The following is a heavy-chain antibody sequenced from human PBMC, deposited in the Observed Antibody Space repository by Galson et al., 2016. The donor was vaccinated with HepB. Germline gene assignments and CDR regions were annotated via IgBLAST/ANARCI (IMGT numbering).Heavy chain of an antibody. CDR2: ISSSSSYM. V-gene: IGHV3-21*06. CDR1: GFPFSTYS. Sequence: SLRLSCAASGFPFSTYSMNWVRQAPGKGLEWVSSISSSSSYMDYADSMRGRFTISRDNAKNSLYLQMNSLRAEDTGVYYCARERIAVAGPHYYFYAMDVWGQGTTVTVSS. D-gene: IGHD6-19*01. CDR3: ARERIAVAGPHYYFYAMDV. J-gene: IGHJ6*02.